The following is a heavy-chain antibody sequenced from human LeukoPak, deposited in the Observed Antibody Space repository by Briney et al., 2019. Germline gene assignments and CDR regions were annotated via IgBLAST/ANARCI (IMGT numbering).Heavy chain of an antibody. CDR1: EFSFSSHG. CDR3: AKADCSSTSCYVYYYYYMDV. D-gene: IGHD2-2*01. Sequence: GGSLRLSCATSEFSFSSHGMHWARQAPGKGLEWVAFEQKDRSYKKYADSVKGRFTISRDNAKNSLYLQMNSLRAEDTAVYYCAKADCSSTSCYVYYYYYMDVWGKGTTVTVSS. CDR2: EQKDRSYK. J-gene: IGHJ6*03. V-gene: IGHV3-30*02.